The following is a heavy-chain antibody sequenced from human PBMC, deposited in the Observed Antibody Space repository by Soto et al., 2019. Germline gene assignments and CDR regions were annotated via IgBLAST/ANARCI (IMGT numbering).Heavy chain of an antibody. CDR2: INPSGGRT. CDR3: ARTYCAADCPRRDFDF. CDR1: GYILSSYN. J-gene: IGHJ4*02. Sequence: ASVKVSCKASGYILSSYNMHWVRQAPGQGLEWMGIINPSGGRTSYAQKFQDRVTMTRDTSTNTVYMELSSLRSDDTAVYYCARTYCAADCPRRDFDFWGQGTLVTVSS. D-gene: IGHD2-21*02. V-gene: IGHV1-46*01.